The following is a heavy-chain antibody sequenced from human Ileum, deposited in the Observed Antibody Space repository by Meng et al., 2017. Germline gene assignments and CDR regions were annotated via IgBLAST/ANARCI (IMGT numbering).Heavy chain of an antibody. Sequence: QLQLQEAGPGVVSPAPTLSLIRTVSGGPVSTSDYQWGWIRQPPGKGLEWIGYAGTNYNPSLKSRVTISVDTSKRQFSLKLTSVTAADTAVYYCARDHWGSLDYWGQGILVTVSS. J-gene: IGHJ4*02. CDR3: ARDHWGSLDY. V-gene: IGHV4-61*08. CDR2: AGT. CDR1: GGPVSTSDYQ. D-gene: IGHD7-27*01.